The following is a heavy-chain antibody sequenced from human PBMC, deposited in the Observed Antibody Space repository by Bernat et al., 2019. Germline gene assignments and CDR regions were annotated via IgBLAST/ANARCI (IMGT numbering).Heavy chain of an antibody. CDR1: GFTFSSYT. Sequence: EVQLLESGGGLVQPGGSLRLSCAASGFTFSSYTMSWVRQAPGKGLEWVSAITAGVSTYYADSVKGRFTISRDNSENTLYLQMNSLRAEDTAVYYCALNGGCGYYMDVWGKGPTVTVSS. CDR3: ALNGGCGYYMDV. V-gene: IGHV3-23*01. J-gene: IGHJ6*03. D-gene: IGHD7-27*01. CDR2: ITAGVST.